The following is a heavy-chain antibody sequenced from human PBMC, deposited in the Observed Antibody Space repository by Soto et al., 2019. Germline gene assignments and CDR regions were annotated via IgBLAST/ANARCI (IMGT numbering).Heavy chain of an antibody. CDR2: IKSKTDGGTT. Sequence: GSLRLSCAASGFTFSNAWMSWVRQAPGKGLEWVGRIKSKTDGGTTDYAAPVKGRFTISRDDSKNTLYLQMNSLKTEDTAVYYCTTANYYDSSGYYYFDYWGQGTLVTV. CDR3: TTANYYDSSGYYYFDY. D-gene: IGHD3-22*01. J-gene: IGHJ4*02. V-gene: IGHV3-15*01. CDR1: GFTFSNAW.